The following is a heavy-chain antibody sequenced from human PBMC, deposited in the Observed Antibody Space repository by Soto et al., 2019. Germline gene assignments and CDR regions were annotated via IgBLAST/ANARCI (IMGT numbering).Heavy chain of an antibody. V-gene: IGHV4-59*01. J-gene: IGHJ6*01. Sequence: XESLSLPWTDSWGAISTYGWSWIRQFPGQGLEWIGYIYHSGSSQYNPSLTSRVTISVDTSKNQLSLRLSSVTAADTAVYYCARSYGSGSYYDYYYGMDVWGQGATVT. CDR1: WGAISTYG. D-gene: IGHD3-10*01. CDR2: IYHSGSS. CDR3: ARSYGSGSYYDYYYGMDV.